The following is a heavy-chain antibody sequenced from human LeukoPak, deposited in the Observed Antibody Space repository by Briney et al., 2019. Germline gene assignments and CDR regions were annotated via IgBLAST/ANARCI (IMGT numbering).Heavy chain of an antibody. CDR1: GYTFTGYY. CDR3: ARGGIAAAGLLFDY. CDR2: INPNSGGT. D-gene: IGHD6-13*01. J-gene: IGHJ4*02. V-gene: IGHV1-2*02. Sequence: GASVKVSCKASGYTFTGYYMHWVRQAPGQGLEWMGWINPNSGGTNSAQRFQGRVTMTRDTSVSTTYMELSRLRSDDTAVYYCARGGIAAAGLLFDYWGQGTLVTVSS.